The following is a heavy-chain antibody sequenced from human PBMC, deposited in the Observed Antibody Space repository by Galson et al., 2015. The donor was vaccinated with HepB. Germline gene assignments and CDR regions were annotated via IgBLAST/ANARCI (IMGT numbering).Heavy chain of an antibody. V-gene: IGHV3-48*04. Sequence: SLRLSCAASGFTFSSYSMNWGRQAPGKGLEWVSYISSSSSTIYYADSVKGRFTISRDNAKNSLYLQMNSLRAEDTAVYYCARGAFYGSELFDYWGQGTLVTVSS. CDR1: GFTFSSYS. CDR2: ISSSSSTI. CDR3: ARGAFYGSELFDY. D-gene: IGHD3-10*01. J-gene: IGHJ4*02.